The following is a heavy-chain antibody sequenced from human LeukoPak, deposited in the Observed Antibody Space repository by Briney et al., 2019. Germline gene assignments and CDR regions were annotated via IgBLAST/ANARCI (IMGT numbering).Heavy chain of an antibody. CDR2: INTNTGNP. Sequence: ASVKVSCKASGYTYTSYAMNWVRQAPGQGLEWMGWINTNTGNPTYAQGFTGRFVFSLDASVSTAYLQISSLKAEDTAVYYCARVRHEQWLDEGSDAFDIWGQGTMVTVSS. J-gene: IGHJ3*02. CDR3: ARVRHEQWLDEGSDAFDI. D-gene: IGHD6-19*01. V-gene: IGHV7-4-1*02. CDR1: GYTYTSYA.